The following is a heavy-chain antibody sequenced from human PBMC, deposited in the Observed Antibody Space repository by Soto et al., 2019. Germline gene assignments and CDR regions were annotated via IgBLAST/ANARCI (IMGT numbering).Heavy chain of an antibody. Sequence: VQLVESGGGLVQPGRSLRLSCAASGFSFDDYVMHWVRQGPGKGLEWVSGLDWNGVSIGYADSVKGRFTISRDNAENSLYLQMNSLRSEDTALYYCAKDIARYSGYEGAFDIWGQGTMVTVSS. V-gene: IGHV3-9*01. D-gene: IGHD5-12*01. CDR2: LDWNGVSI. J-gene: IGHJ3*02. CDR3: AKDIARYSGYEGAFDI. CDR1: GFSFDDYV.